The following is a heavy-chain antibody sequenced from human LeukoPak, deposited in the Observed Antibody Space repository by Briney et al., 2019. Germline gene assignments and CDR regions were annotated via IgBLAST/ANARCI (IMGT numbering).Heavy chain of an antibody. J-gene: IGHJ4*02. CDR3: ARGFIGGSWYLPSVDY. V-gene: IGHV1-2*02. D-gene: IGHD6-13*01. CDR1: GYTFTGYY. Sequence: ASVKVSCKASGYTFTGYYMHWVRQAPGQGLEWMGWINPNSGGTNYAQKFQGRVTMTRDTSISTAYMELSRLRSDDTVVYYCARGFIGGSWYLPSVDYWGQGTLVTVSS. CDR2: INPNSGGT.